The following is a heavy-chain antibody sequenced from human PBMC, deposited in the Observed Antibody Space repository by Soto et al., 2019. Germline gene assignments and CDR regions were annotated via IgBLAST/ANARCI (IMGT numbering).Heavy chain of an antibody. V-gene: IGHV1-18*01. CDR2: INAYIGDT. J-gene: IGHJ4*02. D-gene: IGHD2-21*02. CDR3: ARGDGDTLDY. Sequence: QVQLVQSGAEVKKPGASVKVSCKASGYTFTHYGITWVRQAPGQGLEWTGWINAYIGDTKGAQKHQGRVTVTIDTATSTAYLERRSVGSDDTAVYYCARGDGDTLDYWGQGSLVRVSA. CDR1: GYTFTHYG.